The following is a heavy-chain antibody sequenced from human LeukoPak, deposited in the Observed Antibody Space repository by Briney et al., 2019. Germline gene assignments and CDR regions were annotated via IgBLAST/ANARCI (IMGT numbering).Heavy chain of an antibody. Sequence: GRSLRLSCAASGFTFSNYNMTWVRQPPAKGLEWVSSISSSSSYIYYADSVKGRFTISRDNAKNSLYLQMNSLRAEDTAVYYCARPEYCSSTNCYDFNYWGQGTLVTVSP. CDR2: ISSSSSYI. CDR3: ARPEYCSSTNCYDFNY. D-gene: IGHD2-2*01. CDR1: GFTFSNYN. V-gene: IGHV3-21*01. J-gene: IGHJ4*02.